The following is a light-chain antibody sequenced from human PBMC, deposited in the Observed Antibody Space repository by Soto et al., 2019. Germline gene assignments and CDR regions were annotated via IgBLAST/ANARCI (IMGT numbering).Light chain of an antibody. CDR3: QQYGRSPPFT. CDR2: GAS. V-gene: IGKV3-20*01. CDR1: QSVSSTY. J-gene: IGKJ2*01. Sequence: EIVLTQSPGTLSLSPGERATLSCRASQSVSSTYIAWYQQNPGQAPRLLIYGASSRATGIPDRFSGSGSGTDFTLTISRLEPEDFAVYFCQQYGRSPPFTFGQGTKVGIK.